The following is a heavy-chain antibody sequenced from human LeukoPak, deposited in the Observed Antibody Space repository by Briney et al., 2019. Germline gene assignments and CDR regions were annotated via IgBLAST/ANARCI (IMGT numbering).Heavy chain of an antibody. D-gene: IGHD6-13*01. CDR1: GFTFSDYY. CDR2: ISRNSYT. Sequence: GGSLRLSCAASGFTFSDYYMSWVRQAPGKGLEWVSYISRNSYTNCADSVKCRSTISRDNAKNSLYLQMASLRAEDTAVYYCARMGIAAVGAYYFDYWGQGTLVAVSS. CDR3: ARMGIAAVGAYYFDY. J-gene: IGHJ4*02. V-gene: IGHV3-11*06.